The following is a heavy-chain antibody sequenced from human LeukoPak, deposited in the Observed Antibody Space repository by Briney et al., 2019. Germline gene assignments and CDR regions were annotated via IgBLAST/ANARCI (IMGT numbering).Heavy chain of an antibody. Sequence: ASVKVSCKASGYTFTSYAMHWVRQAPGQRLEWMGWNNAGNGNTKYSQKSQGRVTITRDTSASTAYMELSSLRSEDTAVYYCARGATRYYYYGMDVWGQGTTVTVSS. D-gene: IGHD6-6*01. CDR3: ARGATRYYYYGMDV. CDR1: GYTFTSYA. CDR2: NNAGNGNT. V-gene: IGHV1-3*01. J-gene: IGHJ6*02.